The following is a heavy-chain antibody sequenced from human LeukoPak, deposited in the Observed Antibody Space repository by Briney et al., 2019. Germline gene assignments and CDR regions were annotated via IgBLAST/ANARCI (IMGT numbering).Heavy chain of an antibody. CDR2: VTGDGTNT. Sequence: GGSLRPSCAASGLTFSHYWMHWVRQAPGKGLVWVSHVTGDGTNTRYADSVKGRFTISRDNAKNTVYLQMNSLRAEDTAVYYCATTVEATGQSFYWGQGTLVSVSP. J-gene: IGHJ4*02. D-gene: IGHD1-1*01. CDR3: ATTVEATGQSFY. V-gene: IGHV3-74*01. CDR1: GLTFSHYW.